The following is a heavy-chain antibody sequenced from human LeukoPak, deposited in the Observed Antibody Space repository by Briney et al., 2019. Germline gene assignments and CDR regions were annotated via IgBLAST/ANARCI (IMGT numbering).Heavy chain of an antibody. CDR1: GVIVSGSF. Sequence: GSLRLSFAASGVIVSGSFVNWVRQAPGKGVERVSIIYTDGSTYYADSVKGRFIISRDNFKNTVYLQMNSLRAEDTAVYYCAKGTTYCSSTSCYHGQFDYWGQGTLVTVSS. D-gene: IGHD2-2*01. CDR2: IYTDGST. CDR3: AKGTTYCSSTSCYHGQFDY. J-gene: IGHJ4*02. V-gene: IGHV3-53*01.